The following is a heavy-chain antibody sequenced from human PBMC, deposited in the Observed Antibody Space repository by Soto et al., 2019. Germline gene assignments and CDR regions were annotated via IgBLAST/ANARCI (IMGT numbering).Heavy chain of an antibody. CDR2: ISGSGGST. CDR3: ARVKYNWNDYGSRFVP. CDR1: GFTFSSYA. D-gene: IGHD1-1*01. J-gene: IGHJ5*02. Sequence: GGSLRLSCAASGFTFSSYAMSWVRQAPGKGLEWVSAISGSGGSTYYADSVKGRFTISRDNSKNTLYLQMNSLRAEDTAVYYCARVKYNWNDYGSRFVPWGQGTLVTVSS. V-gene: IGHV3-23*01.